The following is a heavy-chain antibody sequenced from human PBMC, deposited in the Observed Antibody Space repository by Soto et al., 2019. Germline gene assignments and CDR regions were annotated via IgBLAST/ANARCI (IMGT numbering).Heavy chain of an antibody. J-gene: IGHJ4*02. CDR1: GYTFTSYA. CDR3: AGARSGSSVLPEEYYFDY. Sequence: QVQLVQSGAEVKKPGASVKVSCKASGYTFTSYAMHWVRQAPGQRLEWMGCINAGNGNTKYSQKFQGRVTITRDTPASTAYMELSSLRSEDTAVYYCAGARSGSSVLPEEYYFDYWGQGTLVTVSS. CDR2: INAGNGNT. D-gene: IGHD1-26*01. V-gene: IGHV1-3*01.